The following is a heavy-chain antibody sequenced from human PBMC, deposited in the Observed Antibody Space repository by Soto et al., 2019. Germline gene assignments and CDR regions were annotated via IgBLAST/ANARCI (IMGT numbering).Heavy chain of an antibody. D-gene: IGHD2-2*01. CDR2: ISSSSSYI. Sequence: GGSLRLSCAASGFTFSSYSMNWVRQAPGKRLEWVSSISSSSSYIYYADSVKGRFTISRDNAKNSLYLQMNSLRAEDTAVYYCARVGDVVPAASFYYYYYMDVWGKGTTVTVSS. V-gene: IGHV3-21*01. CDR3: ARVGDVVPAASFYYYYYMDV. J-gene: IGHJ6*03. CDR1: GFTFSSYS.